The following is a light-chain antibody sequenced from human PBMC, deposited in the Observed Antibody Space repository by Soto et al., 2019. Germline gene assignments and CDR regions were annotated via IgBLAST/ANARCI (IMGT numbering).Light chain of an antibody. CDR3: QQFNNWPLDPMYT. J-gene: IGKJ2*01. V-gene: IGKV3-15*01. CDR2: GAS. Sequence: VVMTQSPATLSVSPGERATLSCRAGQSVSSNLAWYQQRPGQAPRLLIYGASTRATGIPARFSGSGSGTEFTLTISSLQSEDFAVYYCQQFNNWPLDPMYTFGQGTKLEIK. CDR1: QSVSSN.